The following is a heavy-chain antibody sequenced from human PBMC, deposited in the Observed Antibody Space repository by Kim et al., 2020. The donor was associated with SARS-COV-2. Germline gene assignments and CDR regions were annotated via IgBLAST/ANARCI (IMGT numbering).Heavy chain of an antibody. V-gene: IGHV3-30*18. J-gene: IGHJ4*02. CDR1: GFTFSSYG. CDR3: AKDHHYYDSSGSLDY. Sequence: GGSLRLSCAGSGFTFSSYGMHWVRQAPGKGLEWVAIISYHGNNQYYADSVKGRFTISRDNSKNTLYLQMNSLRPEDTAVYYCAKDHHYYDSSGSLDYWGQGTLVTVSS. CDR2: ISYHGNNQ. D-gene: IGHD3-22*01.